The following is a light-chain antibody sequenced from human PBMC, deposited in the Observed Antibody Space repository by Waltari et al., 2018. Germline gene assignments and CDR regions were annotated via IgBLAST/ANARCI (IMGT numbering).Light chain of an antibody. V-gene: IGLV2-14*01. CDR2: EVS. CDR1: SSDVGGYNY. Sequence: QSALTQPASVSGSPGQSITISCTGTSSDVGGYNYVSWYQQHPGKAPKLMMSEVSNRPPGVSNRCPGSKSGNTAALTISGLQAEDEADYYCSSYTSTNTYVIFGGGTKLSVL. CDR3: SSYTSTNTYVI. J-gene: IGLJ2*01.